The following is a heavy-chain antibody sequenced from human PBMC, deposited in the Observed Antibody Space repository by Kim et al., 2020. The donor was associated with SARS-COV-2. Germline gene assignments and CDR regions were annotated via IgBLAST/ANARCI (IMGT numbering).Heavy chain of an antibody. D-gene: IGHD2-2*01. CDR3: TTATAIVVVPAADYGMDV. Sequence: GGSLRLSCAASGFTFSNAWMSWVRQAPGKGLEWVGRIKSKTDGGTTDYAAPVKGRFTISRDDSKNTLYLQMNSLKTEDTAVYYCTTATAIVVVPAADYGMDVWGQETTVTVSS. V-gene: IGHV3-15*01. J-gene: IGHJ6*02. CDR2: IKSKTDGGTT. CDR1: GFTFSNAW.